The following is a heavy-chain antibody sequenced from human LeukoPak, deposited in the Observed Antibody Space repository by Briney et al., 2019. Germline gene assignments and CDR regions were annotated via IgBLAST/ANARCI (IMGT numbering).Heavy chain of an antibody. V-gene: IGHV3-23*01. D-gene: IGHD3-9*01. CDR1: GFTFSSYA. CDR3: AKAYYDILTAADY. Sequence: GGSLRLSCAASGFTFSSYAMSWVRQAPGKGLEWVSVISGSGGSTCYADSVKGRFTISRDKSKNTLYLQMNSLRAEDTALYYCAKAYYDILTAADYWGQGTLVTVSS. J-gene: IGHJ4*02. CDR2: ISGSGGST.